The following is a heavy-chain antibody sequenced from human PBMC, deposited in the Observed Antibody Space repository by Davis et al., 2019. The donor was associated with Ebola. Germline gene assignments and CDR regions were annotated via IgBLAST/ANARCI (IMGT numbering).Heavy chain of an antibody. CDR2: INPNGGSA. V-gene: IGHV1-46*01. D-gene: IGHD3-22*01. Sequence: ASVKVSCKASGYPFIIYYIHWVRQAPGQGLEWIGMINPNGGSAAYAQNFQGRVTMTRDTSAATVYMEMTDLKSDDTAVYYCARSSSSAYWFFDLWGRGTLVTVP. CDR1: GYPFIIYY. CDR3: ARSSSSAYWFFDL. J-gene: IGHJ2*01.